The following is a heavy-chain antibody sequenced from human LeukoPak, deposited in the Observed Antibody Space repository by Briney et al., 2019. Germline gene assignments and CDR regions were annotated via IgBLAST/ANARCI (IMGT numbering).Heavy chain of an antibody. D-gene: IGHD6-13*01. CDR1: GFTFSSYA. J-gene: IGHJ4*02. CDR3: AKDGVQLYYFDY. Sequence: PGGSLRLSCAASGFTFSSYAMTWVRQAPGKGLEWVSGISASGVSTYYADSVKGHFTISRDNSKNTLYLQMNSLRAEDTAVYYCAKDGVQLYYFDYWGQGTLVTVSS. V-gene: IGHV3-23*01. CDR2: ISASGVST.